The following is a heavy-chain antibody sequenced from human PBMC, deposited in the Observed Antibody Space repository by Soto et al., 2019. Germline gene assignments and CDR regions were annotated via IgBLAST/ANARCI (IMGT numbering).Heavy chain of an antibody. CDR3: ARPYSGGPNDPFDV. CDR2: IYPGDSHA. D-gene: IGHD1-26*01. V-gene: IGHV5-51*01. Sequence: GESLKISCKGSGYSFTNYWIGWVRQMPGKGLEWMGIIYPGDSHAIYSPSFQGQVTMSADKSVSTAYLQWSSLKASDTAMYYCARPYSGGPNDPFDVWGQGTMVTVSS. CDR1: GYSFTNYW. J-gene: IGHJ3*01.